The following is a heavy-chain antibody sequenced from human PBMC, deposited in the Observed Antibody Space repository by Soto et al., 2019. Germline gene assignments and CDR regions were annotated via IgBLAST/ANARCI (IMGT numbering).Heavy chain of an antibody. V-gene: IGHV3-48*01. Sequence: EVQLVESGGGLVQPGGSLRLSCAASGFTFSIYSMNWVRRAPGKGLEWVPYITSSGGAIYYPDTAKGRFTISRENAKNSQYLQMNSLRAEDTAVYYCTRGYTGYAQAGLDSWGQGTLVTVSA. CDR1: GFTFSIYS. D-gene: IGHD5-12*01. CDR2: ITSSGGAI. CDR3: TRGYTGYAQAGLDS. J-gene: IGHJ4*02.